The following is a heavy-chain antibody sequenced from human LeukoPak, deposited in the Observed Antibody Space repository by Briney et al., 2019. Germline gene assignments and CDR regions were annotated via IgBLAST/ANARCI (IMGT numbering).Heavy chain of an antibody. Sequence: PGGSLRLSCAASGFTFSSYSMNWVRQSPGKGLEWVSSISSSSSYIYYADSVKGRFTISRDNAKNSLYLQMNSLRAEDTAVYYCARRGSGYDSALFDYWGQGTLVTVSS. CDR2: ISSSSSYI. V-gene: IGHV3-21*01. CDR3: ARRGSGYDSALFDY. CDR1: GFTFSSYS. J-gene: IGHJ4*02. D-gene: IGHD5-12*01.